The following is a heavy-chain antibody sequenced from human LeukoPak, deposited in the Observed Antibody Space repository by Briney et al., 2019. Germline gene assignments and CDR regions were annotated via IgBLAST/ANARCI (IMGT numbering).Heavy chain of an antibody. CDR1: GFTFSSYG. D-gene: IGHD2-15*01. J-gene: IGHJ6*03. CDR3: AKDGLVGCSGGSCYWGVDYYYYYYMDV. Sequence: GGSLRLSCAASGFTFSSYGMHWVRQAPGKGLEWVTFIRYDGSNKYYADSVKGRFTISRDNSKNTLYLQMNSLRAEDTAVYYCAKDGLVGCSGGSCYWGVDYYYYYYMDVWGKGTTVTVSS. CDR2: IRYDGSNK. V-gene: IGHV3-30*02.